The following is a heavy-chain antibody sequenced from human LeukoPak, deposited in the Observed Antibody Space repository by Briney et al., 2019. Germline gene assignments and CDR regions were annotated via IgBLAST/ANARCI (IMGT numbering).Heavy chain of an antibody. CDR1: GYTFTSYY. J-gene: IGHJ3*02. CDR3: ARASHTAMVIVDAFDI. Sequence: ASVKVSCKASGYTFTSYYMHWVRQAPGQGLEWMGIINPSGGSTSYAQKFQGRVTMTRDTSTSTVYMELSSLRSEDTAVYYCARASHTAMVIVDAFDIWGQGTMVTVSS. V-gene: IGHV1-46*01. CDR2: INPSGGST. D-gene: IGHD5-18*01.